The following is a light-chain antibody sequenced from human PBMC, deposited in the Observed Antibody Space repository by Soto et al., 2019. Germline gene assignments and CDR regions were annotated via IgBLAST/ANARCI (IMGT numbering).Light chain of an antibody. V-gene: IGKV3-15*01. Sequence: ETVMTQSPATLSVSPGERATLSCGASQSVSTNLAWYQQKPGQVPRLLIYGASTRASDIPARFSGSGCGTEVTLTISSLQSEDFAVYYCQQYNEWPLTFGGGTKVEIE. CDR3: QQYNEWPLT. CDR2: GAS. J-gene: IGKJ4*01. CDR1: QSVSTN.